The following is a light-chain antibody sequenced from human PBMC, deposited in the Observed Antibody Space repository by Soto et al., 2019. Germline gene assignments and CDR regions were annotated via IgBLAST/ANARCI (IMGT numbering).Light chain of an antibody. V-gene: IGKV1-39*01. J-gene: IGKJ1*01. CDR3: QQGYSIPRT. Sequence: IPITQSTSSLSASEGDRVTITCRASQNIDNFLHWYQKKPGKAPNLLIYAASNLQGGVPSRFSGSGSGTDFTLTISSLRPEDFATYYCQQGYSIPRTFGQGT. CDR1: QNIDNF. CDR2: AAS.